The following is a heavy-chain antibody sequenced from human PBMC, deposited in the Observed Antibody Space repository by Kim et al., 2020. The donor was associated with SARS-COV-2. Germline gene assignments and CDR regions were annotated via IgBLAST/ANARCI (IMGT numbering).Heavy chain of an antibody. J-gene: IGHJ3*02. D-gene: IGHD1-26*01. Sequence: SETLSLTCTVSGDSITSSAYYWGWIRQPPGKGLEWIGSISYTGNLYYNASLKSRVSIVVETSKRQFSLKLNSMTAADTAVYYCAREPAVYFRAFDIWGQGTLVTVSS. CDR3: AREPAVYFRAFDI. CDR2: ISYTGNL. CDR1: GDSITSSAYY. V-gene: IGHV4-39*07.